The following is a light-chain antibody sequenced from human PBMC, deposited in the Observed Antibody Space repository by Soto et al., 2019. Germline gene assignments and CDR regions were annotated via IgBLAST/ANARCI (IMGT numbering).Light chain of an antibody. Sequence: QSVLTQPASVSGSPGQSITISCTGTSSDVGGYNYVSWYQQLPGKAPKLMIYDVSNRPSGVSNRFSGSKSGNTASLTISGLQAEDEADYYCSSYTSSSTLLYVFGTGTKLTVL. CDR3: SSYTSSSTLLYV. J-gene: IGLJ1*01. V-gene: IGLV2-14*01. CDR2: DVS. CDR1: SSDVGGYNY.